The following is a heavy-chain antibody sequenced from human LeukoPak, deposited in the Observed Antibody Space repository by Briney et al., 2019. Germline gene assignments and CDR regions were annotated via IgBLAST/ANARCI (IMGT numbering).Heavy chain of an antibody. CDR2: IRSKAYGGTT. D-gene: IGHD1-26*01. V-gene: IGHV3-49*04. J-gene: IGHJ3*02. CDR1: GFTFGDYA. Sequence: GGSLRLSCTASGFTFGDYAMSWVRQAPGKGLEWVGFIRSKAYGGTTEYAASVKGRFTISRDDSKSIAYLQMNSLKTEDTAVYYCTRVNGASDAFDIWGQGTMVTVSS. CDR3: TRVNGASDAFDI.